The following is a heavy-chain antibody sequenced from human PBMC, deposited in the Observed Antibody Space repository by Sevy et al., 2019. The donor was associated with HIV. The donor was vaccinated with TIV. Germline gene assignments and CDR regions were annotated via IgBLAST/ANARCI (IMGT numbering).Heavy chain of an antibody. CDR2: ISYDGSNQ. CDR3: AKGAVDCSDGTCYSAYYYSVMDV. D-gene: IGHD2-15*01. J-gene: IGHJ6*02. Sequence: GGSLRLSCAASGFTISNYGMHWVRQAPGKGLEWVAVISYDGSNQYYADSVQGRFTISRDNSKNTLYLQMNSLRTEDTAVYYCAKGAVDCSDGTCYSAYYYSVMDVWGQGTTVTVSS. CDR1: GFTISNYG. V-gene: IGHV3-30*18.